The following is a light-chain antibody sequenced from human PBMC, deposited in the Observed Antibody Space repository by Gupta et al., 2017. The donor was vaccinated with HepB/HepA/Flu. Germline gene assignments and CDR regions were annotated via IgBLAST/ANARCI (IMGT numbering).Light chain of an antibody. CDR3: QAWDSSPVV. Sequence: SYELTQPPSVPVSPRQTASTTCSGDKLGDKYACWYQQKPGQSPVLVNYQDSKRPAVTPEPFSGYTSGTTATLTIGGTQAMDEDYYYCQAWDSSPVVFGGGTKLTVL. CDR1: KLGDKY. V-gene: IGLV3-1*01. J-gene: IGLJ2*01. CDR2: QDS.